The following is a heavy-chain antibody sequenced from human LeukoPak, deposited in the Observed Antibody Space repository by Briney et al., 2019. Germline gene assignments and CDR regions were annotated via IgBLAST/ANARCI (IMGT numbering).Heavy chain of an antibody. J-gene: IGHJ4*02. CDR3: ATDPTRIHPHHFDY. Sequence: PGGSLRLSCAASGLTFSNAWMNWVRQAPGKGLEWVGRIKSKTDGGTTDYAAPVKGRFTISRDDSKNTLYLQMNSLKIEDTAIYYCATDPTRIHPHHFDYWGQGTLVTVSS. CDR2: IKSKTDGGTT. CDR1: GLTFSNAW. V-gene: IGHV3-15*01.